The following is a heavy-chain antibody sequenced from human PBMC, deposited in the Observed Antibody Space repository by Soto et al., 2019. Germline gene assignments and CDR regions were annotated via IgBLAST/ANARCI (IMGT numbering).Heavy chain of an antibody. V-gene: IGHV3-7*03. D-gene: IGHD3-16*01. Sequence: RHSGAAGGCVVSSYRLHRVRQAPEKGLEWVATIKQDGSEKYYVDSVKGRFTISRDNAKNSLYLQMNSLGAGDTAVYYCARDNPGGVSAGVFDSGCLGTRFTV. CDR3: ARDNPGGVSAGVFDS. CDR2: IKQDGSEK. CDR1: GCVVSSYR. J-gene: IGHJ4*02.